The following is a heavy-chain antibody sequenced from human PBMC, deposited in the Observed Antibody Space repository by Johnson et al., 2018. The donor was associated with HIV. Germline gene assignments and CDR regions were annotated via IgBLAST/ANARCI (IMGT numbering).Heavy chain of an antibody. V-gene: IGHV3-33*01. CDR3: ARQMFGGYHAFDI. D-gene: IGHD3-16*01. J-gene: IGHJ3*02. CDR2: IWYDGSNK. CDR1: GFTFNNYG. Sequence: QVQLVESGGGLVQPGGSQRLSCAASGFTFNNYGMHWVRQAPGKWLEWVAFIWYDGSNKYYADSVKGRFTISRDNAQNSLFLQMSSLRAEDTAVYYCARQMFGGYHAFDIWGQGTMVTVSS.